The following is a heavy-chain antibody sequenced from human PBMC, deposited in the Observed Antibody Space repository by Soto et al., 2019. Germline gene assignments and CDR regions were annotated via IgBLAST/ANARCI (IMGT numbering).Heavy chain of an antibody. CDR2: IYWDDDR. V-gene: IGHV2-5*02. J-gene: IGHJ6*02. CDR1: GFSLSTIGVG. Sequence: QITLKESGPTLVKPTQTLTLTCTFSGFSLSTIGVGVGWIRQPPGKALEWLALIYWDDDRRYNPSLKNRLTIIKYTSKNQVVLTMTNMDPVDTATYYCVQSRCGGDCLQSYSSHSYYGLDVWGQGTTVTVSS. D-gene: IGHD2-21*02. CDR3: VQSRCGGDCLQSYSSHSYYGLDV.